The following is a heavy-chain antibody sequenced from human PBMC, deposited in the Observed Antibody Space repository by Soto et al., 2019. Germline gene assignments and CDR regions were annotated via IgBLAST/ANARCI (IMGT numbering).Heavy chain of an antibody. D-gene: IGHD6-13*01. CDR3: ARDQGIAAAGSYYYYGMDV. V-gene: IGHV4-59*01. J-gene: IGHJ6*02. CDR2: IYYSGST. CDR1: GGSISSYY. Sequence: LSLTCTVSGGSISSYYWSWIRQPPGKGLEWIGYIYYSGSTNYNPSLKSRVTISVDTSKNQFSLKLSSVTAADTAVYYCARDQGIAAAGSYYYYGMDVTGQGTMVTVSS.